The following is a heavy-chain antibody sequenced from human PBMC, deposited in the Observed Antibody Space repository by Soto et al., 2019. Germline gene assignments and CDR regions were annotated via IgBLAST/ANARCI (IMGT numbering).Heavy chain of an antibody. D-gene: IGHD5-18*01. J-gene: IGHJ4*01. CDR1: GGSFSGYY. CDR2: INHSGST. V-gene: IGHV4-34*01. CDR3: AGLGRGYSYANIDY. Sequence: ASETLSLTCAVYGGSFSGYYWSWIRQPPGKGLEWIGEINHSGSTNYNPSLKSRVTISVDTSKNQFSLKLSSVTAADTAVYYCAGLGRGYSYANIDYWGHGTLVTVSS.